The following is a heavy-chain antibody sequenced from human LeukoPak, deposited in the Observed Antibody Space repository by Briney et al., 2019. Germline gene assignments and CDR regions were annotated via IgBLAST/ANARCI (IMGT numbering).Heavy chain of an antibody. J-gene: IGHJ4*02. CDR3: AKERREGYKYYFDY. CDR1: GGSISSYY. Sequence: SETLSLTCTVSGGSISSYYWSWIRQPPGKGLEWIGYIYYSGSTNFNPSLKSRVTISVDTSKNQFSLKLSSVTAADTAVYYCAKERREGYKYYFDYWGQGTLVTVSS. D-gene: IGHD5-24*01. CDR2: IYYSGST. V-gene: IGHV4-59*01.